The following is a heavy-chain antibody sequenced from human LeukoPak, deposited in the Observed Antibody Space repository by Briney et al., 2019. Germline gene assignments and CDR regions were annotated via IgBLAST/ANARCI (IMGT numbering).Heavy chain of an antibody. CDR1: GYTFTGFG. D-gene: IGHD3-22*01. V-gene: IGHV1-18*01. CDR3: ARVRYDGDH. Sequence: ASVKVSCKCSGYTFTGFGVTWVRQAPGQGLAWVATISVHSGNTIYAQKLQGRVTLTTDTSTSTAFIDLRSLRSDDTAVYYCARVRYDGDHWGQGTLVIVSS. J-gene: IGHJ4*02. CDR2: ISVHSGNT.